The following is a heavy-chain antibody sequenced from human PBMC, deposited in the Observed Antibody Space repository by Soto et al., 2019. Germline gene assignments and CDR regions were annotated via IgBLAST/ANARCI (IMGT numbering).Heavy chain of an antibody. CDR3: ARAWQLDGNSDY. CDR2: IGTAGDT. CDR1: GFTFSSYD. V-gene: IGHV3-13*01. J-gene: IGHJ4*02. D-gene: IGHD6-13*01. Sequence: GGSPGLSCAASGFTFSSYDMHWVRQATGKGLEWVSAIGTAGDTYYPGSVKGRFTISRENAKNSLYLQMNSLRAEDTAAYYCARAWQLDGNSDYWGQGTLVIVSS.